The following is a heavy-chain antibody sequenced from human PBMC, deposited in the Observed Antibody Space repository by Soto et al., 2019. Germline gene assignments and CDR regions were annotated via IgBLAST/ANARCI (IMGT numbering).Heavy chain of an antibody. V-gene: IGHV3-48*02. J-gene: IGHJ5*02. D-gene: IGHD2-21*02. Sequence: GGSLRLSCAASGFTFSSYSMNWVRQAPGKGLEWVSYISSSSSTIYYADSVKGRFTISRDNAKNSLYLQMNSLRDEDTAVYYCAREDSKVVVTAYLPVTWFDPWGQGTLVTVSS. CDR1: GFTFSSYS. CDR3: AREDSKVVVTAYLPVTWFDP. CDR2: ISSSSSTI.